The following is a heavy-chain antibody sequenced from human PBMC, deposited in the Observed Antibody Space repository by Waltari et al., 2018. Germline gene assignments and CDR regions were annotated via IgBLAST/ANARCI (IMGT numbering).Heavy chain of an antibody. CDR1: GFTFILYW. V-gene: IGHV3-74*01. J-gene: IGHJ4*02. Sequence: EVQLVESGGGLVQPGGALRLSCAASGFTFILYWMPWVRQVPGQGLVWVSRINGTSLTTNYADSVKGRFTISRDNAKNTLYLQMNSLTPEDTGVYYCALLRVVSVFDPFDNWGQGTLVTVSS. CDR2: INGTSLTT. CDR3: ALLRVVSVFDPFDN. D-gene: IGHD2-15*01.